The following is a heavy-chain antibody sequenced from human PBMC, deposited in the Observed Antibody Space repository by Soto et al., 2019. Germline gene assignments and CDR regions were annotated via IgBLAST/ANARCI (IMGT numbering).Heavy chain of an antibody. CDR3: AREYRITFGGVIVGDWFDP. Sequence: VQLVQSGAEVKKPGSSVKVSCKASGGTFSSYAISWVRQAPGQGLEWMGGIIPIFGTANYAQKFQGRVTITADESTSTAYMELSSLRSEDTAVYYCAREYRITFGGVIVGDWFDPWGQGTLVTVSS. V-gene: IGHV1-69*01. J-gene: IGHJ5*02. CDR1: GGTFSSYA. D-gene: IGHD3-16*02. CDR2: IIPIFGTA.